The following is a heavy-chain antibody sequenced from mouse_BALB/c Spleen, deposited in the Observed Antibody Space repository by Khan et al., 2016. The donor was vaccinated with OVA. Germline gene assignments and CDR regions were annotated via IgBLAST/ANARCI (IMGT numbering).Heavy chain of an antibody. D-gene: IGHD1-1*01. V-gene: IGHV1-4*01. CDR2: INPSSGYN. CDR3: TRGGYVSFGS. J-gene: IGHJ3*01. CDR1: GYIFTSYM. Sequence: QVQLQQSGAELARPGASVKMSCKASGYIFTSYMMHWVKQRPGQGLEWIGDINPSSGYNNYNQKFKDKATLTADKSYRTADRQLSSLTSEDSAVYYCTRGGYVSFGSWGQGTLVTVSA.